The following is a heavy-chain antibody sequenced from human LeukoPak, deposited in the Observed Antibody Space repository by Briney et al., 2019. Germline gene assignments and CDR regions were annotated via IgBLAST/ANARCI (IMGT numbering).Heavy chain of an antibody. CDR2: IIPIFGTA. D-gene: IGHD4-23*01. CDR3: AREWGSGGNGGIRLDY. CDR1: GYTFITSG. Sequence: SVNVSCKASGYTFITSGITWARQAPGQGLEWMGGIIPIFGTANYAQKFQGRVTITADESTSTAYMELSSLRSEDTAVYYCAREWGSGGNGGIRLDYWGQGTLVTVSS. J-gene: IGHJ4*02. V-gene: IGHV1-69*13.